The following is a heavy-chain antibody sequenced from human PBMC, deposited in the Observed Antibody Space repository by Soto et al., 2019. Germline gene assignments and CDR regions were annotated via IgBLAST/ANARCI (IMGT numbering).Heavy chain of an antibody. CDR1: GASMNSYH. Sequence: SETLSLTCTVSGASMNSYHWSWIRQPAGKGLEWIGHIHSSGSTNYNPSLKSRVTMSVDTSKNQFSLRLMSLTAADTAVYYCARDQGVAAEGITWFDPWGQGSLVTVSS. V-gene: IGHV4-4*07. D-gene: IGHD6-13*01. J-gene: IGHJ5*02. CDR2: IHSSGST. CDR3: ARDQGVAAEGITWFDP.